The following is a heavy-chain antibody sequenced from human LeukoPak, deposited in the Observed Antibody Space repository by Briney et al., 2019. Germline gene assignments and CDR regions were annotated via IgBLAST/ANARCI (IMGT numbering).Heavy chain of an antibody. CDR3: AILREDCSSTSCLDY. CDR1: GGTFSSYT. J-gene: IGHJ4*02. V-gene: IGHV1-69*02. Sequence: ASVKVSCKASGGTFSSYTISWVRQAPGQGLEWMGRIIPILGIANYAQKFQGRVTITADKSTSTAYMGLSSLRSEDTAVYYCAILREDCSSTSCLDYWGQGTLVTVSS. D-gene: IGHD2-2*01. CDR2: IIPILGIA.